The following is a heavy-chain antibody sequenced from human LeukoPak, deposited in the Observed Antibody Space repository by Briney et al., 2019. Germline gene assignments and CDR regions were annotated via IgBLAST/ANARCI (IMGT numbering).Heavy chain of an antibody. V-gene: IGHV3-15*01. D-gene: IGHD3-10*01. Sequence: GGSLCLSRSASGFTFSNAWMNWVRQAPGKGLEWVGRIKSRAEGGTTDHAGPVKGRFTISRDDSKNTVYLQMNSLQTEDTAVYYCTTFVVRASGFFDSWGQGSL. CDR1: GFTFSNAW. J-gene: IGHJ4*01. CDR3: TTFVVRASGFFDS. CDR2: IKSRAEGGTT.